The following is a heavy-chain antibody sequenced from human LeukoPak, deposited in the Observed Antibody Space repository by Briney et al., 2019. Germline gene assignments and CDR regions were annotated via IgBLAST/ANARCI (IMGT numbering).Heavy chain of an antibody. CDR3: LTGGSAVRGVIIIPFAY. J-gene: IGHJ4*02. V-gene: IGHV1-2*02. D-gene: IGHD3-10*01. CDR2: INPNSGDT. Sequence: ASVKVSCKASGYTFTGYYIHWVRQAPGQGLEWMGRINPNSGDTGYAQKIQGRVTVTRDTSISTAFMELSSLTSDDTAVYYCLTGGSAVRGVIIIPFAYWGQGTLVTVSS. CDR1: GYTFTGYY.